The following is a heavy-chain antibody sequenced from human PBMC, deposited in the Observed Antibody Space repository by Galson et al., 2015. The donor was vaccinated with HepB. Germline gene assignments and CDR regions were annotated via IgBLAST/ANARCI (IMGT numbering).Heavy chain of an antibody. J-gene: IGHJ4*02. V-gene: IGHV3-23*01. CDR2: ISGSGGST. CDR3: AKDANYYDSSGYYSYFDY. D-gene: IGHD3-22*01. CDR1: GFTFSSYA. Sequence: SLRLSCAASGFTFSSYAMSWVRQSPGKGLEWVSAISGSGGSTYYADSVKGRFTISRDNSKNTLYLQMDSLRAEDTAVYYCAKDANYYDSSGYYSYFDYWGQGTLVTVSS.